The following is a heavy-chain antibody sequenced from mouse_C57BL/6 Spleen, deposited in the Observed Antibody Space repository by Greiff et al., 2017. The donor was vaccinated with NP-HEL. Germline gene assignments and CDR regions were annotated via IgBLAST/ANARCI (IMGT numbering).Heavy chain of an antibody. V-gene: IGHV1-69*01. J-gene: IGHJ2*01. CDR3: ARVGSNYYFDY. Sequence: VQLQQSGAELVMPGASVKLSCKASGYTFTSYWMHWVKQRPGQGLEWIGEIDPSDSYTNYNQKFKGKSTLTVDKSSSTAYMQLSGLTSEDSAVYYCARVGSNYYFDYWGQGTTLTVSS. CDR1: GYTFTSYW. D-gene: IGHD2-5*01. CDR2: IDPSDSYT.